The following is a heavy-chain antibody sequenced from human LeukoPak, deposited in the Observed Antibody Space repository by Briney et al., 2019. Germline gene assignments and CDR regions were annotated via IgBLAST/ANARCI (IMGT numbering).Heavy chain of an antibody. V-gene: IGHV4-4*07. Sequence: SETLSLTCTVSGNSFGDYYWSWIRQPAGKGLEWIGRIYTSGSTTYNPSLKSRVTMSVDTSKSQFSLNLMSVTAADTAVYYCTRDTGTTGEVKFDPRGQGTLVTVSS. D-gene: IGHD4-17*01. J-gene: IGHJ5*02. CDR3: TRDTGTTGEVKFDP. CDR2: IYTSGST. CDR1: GNSFGDYY.